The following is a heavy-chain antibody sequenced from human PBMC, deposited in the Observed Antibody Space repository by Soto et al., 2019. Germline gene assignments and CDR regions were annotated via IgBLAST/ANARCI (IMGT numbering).Heavy chain of an antibody. Sequence: SETLSLTCAVYGGSFSGYYWSWIRQPPGKGLEWIGEINHSGSTNYNPSLKSRVTISVDTSKNQFSLKLSSVTAADTAVYYCARVWAYSSSWYHYYYYYGMDVWGQGTTATVSS. CDR2: INHSGST. D-gene: IGHD6-13*01. J-gene: IGHJ6*02. CDR1: GGSFSGYY. CDR3: ARVWAYSSSWYHYYYYYGMDV. V-gene: IGHV4-34*01.